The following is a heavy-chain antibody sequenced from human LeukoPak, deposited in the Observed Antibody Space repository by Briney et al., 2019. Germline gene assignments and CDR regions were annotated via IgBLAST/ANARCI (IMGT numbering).Heavy chain of an antibody. Sequence: GGSLRLSCAASGFTFSSYDIHWVRQATGKGLEWVSGIGTAGEIYYPGSVKGRFTISGENAKNSLYLQMNSLRAGDTAVYYCARESFAARWDWGQGTLVTVSS. J-gene: IGHJ4*02. V-gene: IGHV3-13*01. CDR3: ARESFAARWD. CDR2: IGTAGEI. CDR1: GFTFSSYD. D-gene: IGHD6-6*01.